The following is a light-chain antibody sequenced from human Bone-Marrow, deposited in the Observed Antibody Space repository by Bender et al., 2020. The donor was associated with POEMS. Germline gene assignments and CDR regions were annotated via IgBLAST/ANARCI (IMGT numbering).Light chain of an antibody. V-gene: IGLV2-14*03. CDR1: PGDIGAHKY. CDR3: CSYAGSNTYV. Sequence: QSALTQPASVSGSPGQSITISCTGTPGDIGAHKYVSWYQQHPGKVPKLIIYDVSDRPSGVSVRFSGSKSGNTASLTISGLQTEDEADYYCCSYAGSNTYVFGTGTKVTVL. CDR2: DVS. J-gene: IGLJ1*01.